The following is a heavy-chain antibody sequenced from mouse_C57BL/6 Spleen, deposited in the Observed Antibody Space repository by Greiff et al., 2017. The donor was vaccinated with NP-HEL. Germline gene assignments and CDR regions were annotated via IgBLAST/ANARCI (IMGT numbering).Heavy chain of an antibody. V-gene: IGHV1-69*01. CDR2: LDPSDSYT. Sequence: QVQLQQPGAELVMPGASVKLSCKASGYTFTSYWMHWVKQRPGQGLEWIGELDPSDSYTNYNQKFKGKSTLTVDKSSSTAYMQLSSLTSEDSAVYYCAKGYYDYDGNAMDDWGQGTSVTVAS. J-gene: IGHJ4*01. D-gene: IGHD2-4*01. CDR3: AKGYYDYDGNAMDD. CDR1: GYTFTSYW.